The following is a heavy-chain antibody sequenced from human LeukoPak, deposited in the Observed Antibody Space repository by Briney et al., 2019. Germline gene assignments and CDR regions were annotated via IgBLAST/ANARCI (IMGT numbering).Heavy chain of an antibody. V-gene: IGHV3-21*01. D-gene: IGHD3-22*01. J-gene: IGHJ3*02. CDR2: ISSSSSYI. Sequence: GGSLRLSCAASGFTFSSYSMMWARQAPGKGLEWVSYISSSSSYIYYADSVKGRFTISRDNAKNSLYLQMNSRRAEDTAVYYCARERDPHYYDSSGYYYDAFDIWGQGTMVTVSS. CDR3: ARERDPHYYDSSGYYYDAFDI. CDR1: GFTFSSYS.